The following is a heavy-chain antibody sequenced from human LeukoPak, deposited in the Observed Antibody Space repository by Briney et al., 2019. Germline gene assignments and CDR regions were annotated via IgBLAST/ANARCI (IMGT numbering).Heavy chain of an antibody. CDR1: GFTFSSYA. Sequence: PGRSLRLSCAASGFTFSSYAMHWVRQAPGKGLEWVAVISYDGSNKYYADSVKGRFTISRDNSKNTLYLQMNSLRAEDTAVYYCARGKYQLLYLVNYWGQGTLVTVSS. J-gene: IGHJ4*02. D-gene: IGHD2-2*02. CDR3: ARGKYQLLYLVNY. CDR2: ISYDGSNK. V-gene: IGHV3-30-3*01.